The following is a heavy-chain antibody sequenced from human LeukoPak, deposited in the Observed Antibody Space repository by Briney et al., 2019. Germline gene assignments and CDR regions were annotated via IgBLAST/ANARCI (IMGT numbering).Heavy chain of an antibody. J-gene: IGHJ4*02. V-gene: IGHV5-51*01. CDR3: ARQFYYDRSGFFEGAY. Sequence: GESLKISCKGSGYSFTSYWVAWVRQMPAKGLEWMGSVYPGDSDARYSPSFQGQVTVSADRSISTAYLQWSSLKASDTAMYYCARQFYYDRSGFFEGAYWGQGSLVTVSS. D-gene: IGHD3-22*01. CDR2: VYPGDSDA. CDR1: GYSFTSYW.